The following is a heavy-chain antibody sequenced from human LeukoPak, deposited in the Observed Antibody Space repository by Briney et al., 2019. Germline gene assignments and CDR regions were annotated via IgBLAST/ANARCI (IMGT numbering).Heavy chain of an antibody. D-gene: IGHD4-17*01. CDR3: ERDPNGDYIGAFDF. Sequence: PGGSLRLSCAASGFTFSNYAMTWVRLAPGKGLEWVSSIRGSGGGTSYADSVKGRFTMYRDNSRDTLYLQMNSLRAEDTAVYYCERDPNGDYIGAFDFWGQGTLVTVSS. V-gene: IGHV3-23*01. J-gene: IGHJ3*01. CDR1: GFTFSNYA. CDR2: IRGSGGGT.